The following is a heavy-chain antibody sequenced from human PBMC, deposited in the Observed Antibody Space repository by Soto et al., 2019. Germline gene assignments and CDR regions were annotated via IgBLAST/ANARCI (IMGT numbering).Heavy chain of an antibody. CDR1: GYTFTDYG. D-gene: IGHD3-3*01. CDR2: ITAFNGNT. V-gene: IGHV1-18*01. CDR3: ARISQSDFWSGYYYFFDY. J-gene: IGHJ4*02. Sequence: QVHLVQSGAEVEKPGASVKVSCKASGYTFTDYGISWVRQAPGQGLQWMGWITAFNGNTKYAQQFQGRVTMTTDTPTSTAYMELRGLESDDTAVYYCARISQSDFWSGYYYFFDYWGQGTLVTVSS.